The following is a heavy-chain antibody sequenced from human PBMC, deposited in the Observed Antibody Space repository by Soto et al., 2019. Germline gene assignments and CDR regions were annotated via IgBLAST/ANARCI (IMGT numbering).Heavy chain of an antibody. J-gene: IGHJ4*02. CDR1: GGTFSSYA. D-gene: IGHD6-6*01. V-gene: IGHV1-69*01. CDR3: STLAARRDFDY. Sequence: QVQLVQSGAEVKKPGSSVEVSCKASGGTFSSYAISWVRQAPGQGLEWMGGIIPIFGTANYAQKFQGRVTITADESTSTAYMELSSLRSEDTAVYYCSTLAARRDFDYWGQGTLVTVSS. CDR2: IIPIFGTA.